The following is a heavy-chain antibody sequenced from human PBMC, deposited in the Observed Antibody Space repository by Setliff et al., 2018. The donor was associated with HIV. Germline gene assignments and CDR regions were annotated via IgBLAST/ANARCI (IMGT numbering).Heavy chain of an antibody. D-gene: IGHD3-3*01. J-gene: IGHJ3*01. Sequence: ASVKVSCKPSGYTFTAYGLSWVRQAPGHGLEWMGWISPNFGHTKYAQRFLDRVTMTIATATSRAYMELRSLRSEDTAGYYCARPLVMSYNFWGDAFAVWGQGTRVTVSS. CDR2: ISPNFGHT. V-gene: IGHV1-18*01. CDR1: GYTFTAYG. CDR3: ARPLVMSYNFWGDAFAV.